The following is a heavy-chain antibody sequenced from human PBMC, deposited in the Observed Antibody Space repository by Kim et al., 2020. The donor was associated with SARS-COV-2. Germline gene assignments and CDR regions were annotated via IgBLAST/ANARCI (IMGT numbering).Heavy chain of an antibody. Sequence: GGSLRLSCAASGFTFGNYSMNWVRQAPGKGLEWVSSISSGGGYIYYADSVKGRFTISRDNAKNSLYLQMNSLRAEDTALYYCARDLDVYTAMVSIFDYWGQGTLVTVSS. CDR2: ISSGGGYI. CDR1: GFTFGNYS. CDR3: ARDLDVYTAMVSIFDY. D-gene: IGHD5-18*01. J-gene: IGHJ4*02. V-gene: IGHV3-21*01.